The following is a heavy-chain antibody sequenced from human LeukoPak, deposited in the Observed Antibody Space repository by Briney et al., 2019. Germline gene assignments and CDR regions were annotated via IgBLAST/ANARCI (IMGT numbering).Heavy chain of an antibody. D-gene: IGHD4-17*01. V-gene: IGHV4-59*01. CDR3: ARGPSVTSVGGP. J-gene: IGHJ5*02. CDR2: TYYGGST. CDR1: GGSISHYY. Sequence: KPWETLSLTCTVSGGSISHYYWSWIRQPPKKGLEWIGYTYYGGSTKFNPSLKSRVAISVDTSKKQFSLNLTSVTAADTAVYYCARGPSVTSVGGPWGQGTLVTVSA.